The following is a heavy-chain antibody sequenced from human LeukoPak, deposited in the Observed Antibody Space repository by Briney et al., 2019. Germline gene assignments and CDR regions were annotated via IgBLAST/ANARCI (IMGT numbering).Heavy chain of an antibody. CDR3: ARGGSGYDYYFDY. CDR2: IYYSGST. D-gene: IGHD5-12*01. J-gene: IGHJ4*02. V-gene: IGHV4-39*07. CDR1: GGSISSSSYY. Sequence: SETLSLTFTVSGGSISSSSYYWGWIRQPPGKGLEWIGSIYYSGSTYYNPSLKSRVTISVDTSKNQFSLKLSSVTAADTAVYYCARGGSGYDYYFDYWGQGTLVTVSS.